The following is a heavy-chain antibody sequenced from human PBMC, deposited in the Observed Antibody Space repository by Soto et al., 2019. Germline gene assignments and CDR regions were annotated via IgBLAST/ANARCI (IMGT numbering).Heavy chain of an antibody. CDR2: ISSSSSYI. CDR1: GFTFSSYS. Sequence: GGSLRLSCAASGFTFSSYSMNWVRQAPGKGLEWVSSISSSSSYIYYADSVKGRFTISRDNAKNSLYPQMNSLRAEDTAVYYCARLSLGYCSGGSCDQNYYYGMDVWGQGTTVTVSS. CDR3: ARLSLGYCSGGSCDQNYYYGMDV. D-gene: IGHD2-15*01. V-gene: IGHV3-21*01. J-gene: IGHJ6*02.